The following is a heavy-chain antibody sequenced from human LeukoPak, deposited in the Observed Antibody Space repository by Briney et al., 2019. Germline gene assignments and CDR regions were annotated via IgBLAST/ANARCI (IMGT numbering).Heavy chain of an antibody. Sequence: SETLSLTCIVSGGSISSGGHYWGWICQPPGKGLEWIGSIYYSGSTYYNPSLNSRVTMFIDMSKNHFSLKMSSVTATDTAVYYCARLVCGGGSCPAEFDYWGQGTLVTVSS. CDR2: IYYSGST. J-gene: IGHJ4*02. CDR1: GGSISSGGHY. V-gene: IGHV4-39*02. CDR3: ARLVCGGGSCPAEFDY. D-gene: IGHD2-15*01.